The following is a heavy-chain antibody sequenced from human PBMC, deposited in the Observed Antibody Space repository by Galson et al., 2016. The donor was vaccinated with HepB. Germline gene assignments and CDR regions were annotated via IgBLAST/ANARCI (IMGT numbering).Heavy chain of an antibody. J-gene: IGHJ4*02. CDR1: GFTFNDYA. V-gene: IGHV3-9*01. CDR2: ISWNSGSI. CDR3: AKSYYEYVWGSYRYTSIDY. Sequence: SLRLSCAASGFTFNDYAMHWVRQAPGKGLEWVSGISWNSGSIGYADSVKGRFTISRDNAKNSLYLQMNSLRAEDTAFYYCAKSYYEYVWGSYRYTSIDYWGQGTLVTVAS. D-gene: IGHD3-16*02.